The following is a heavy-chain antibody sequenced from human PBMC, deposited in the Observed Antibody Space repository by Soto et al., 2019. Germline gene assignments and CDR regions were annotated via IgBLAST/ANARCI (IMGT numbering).Heavy chain of an antibody. Sequence: SVKVSCKASGGTFSSYAISWVRQAPGQGLEWMGGIIPIFGTANYAQKFQGRVTITADESTSTAYMELSSLRSEDTAVYYCARVIYYGSGSNNWFDPWGQGTLVTVSS. J-gene: IGHJ5*02. CDR2: IIPIFGTA. CDR1: GGTFSSYA. V-gene: IGHV1-69*13. D-gene: IGHD3-10*01. CDR3: ARVIYYGSGSNNWFDP.